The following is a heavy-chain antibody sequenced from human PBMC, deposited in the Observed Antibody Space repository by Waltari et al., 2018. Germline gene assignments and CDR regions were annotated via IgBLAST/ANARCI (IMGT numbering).Heavy chain of an antibody. D-gene: IGHD6-19*01. V-gene: IGHV3-53*01. Sequence: EVQLVESGGGLIQPGGSLRLSCAASGFTVSSNYMSWVRQAPGKGLEGVSVIYSGGSTYYADAVKGRFTISRDNSKNTLYLQMNSLRAEDTAVYYCARSYGEQWLTPFDYWGQGTLVTVSS. CDR1: GFTVSSNY. CDR2: IYSGGST. J-gene: IGHJ4*02. CDR3: ARSYGEQWLTPFDY.